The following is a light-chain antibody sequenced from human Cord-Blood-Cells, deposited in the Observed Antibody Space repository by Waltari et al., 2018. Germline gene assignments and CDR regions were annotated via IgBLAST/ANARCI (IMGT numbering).Light chain of an antibody. CDR1: QSVSSY. J-gene: IGKJ1*01. CDR3: QQRSNWT. CDR2: DAS. Sequence: EIVLTQSPATLSLSPVESATLSCRASQSVSSYLAWYQQKHGQAPRLLIYDASNRATGIPARFSGSGSGTDFTLTISSLEPEDFAVYYCQQRSNWTFGQGTKVEIK. V-gene: IGKV3-11*01.